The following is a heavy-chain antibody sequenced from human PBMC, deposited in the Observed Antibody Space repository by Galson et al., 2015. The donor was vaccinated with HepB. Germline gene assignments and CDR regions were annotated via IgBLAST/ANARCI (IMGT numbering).Heavy chain of an antibody. CDR3: AKKVWFGEFPTQDFDY. Sequence: SLRLSCAASGFTFSSYAMSWVRQAPGKGLEWVSAISGSGGSTYYADSVKGRFTISRDNSKNTLYLQMNSLRAEDTAVYYCAKKVWFGEFPTQDFDYWGQGTLVTVSS. J-gene: IGHJ4*02. V-gene: IGHV3-23*01. CDR2: ISGSGGST. D-gene: IGHD3-10*01. CDR1: GFTFSSYA.